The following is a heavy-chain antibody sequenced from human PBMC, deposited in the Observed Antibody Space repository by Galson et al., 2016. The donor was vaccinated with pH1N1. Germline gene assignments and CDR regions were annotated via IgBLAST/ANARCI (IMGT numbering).Heavy chain of an antibody. Sequence: SVKVSCKASGYTFNSYALHWVRQAPGQRLEWMGWIIPGNGNTKLSQKFQDRVVFTRDTSATTVNMELRGLRSEDTAVYFCVRVSFPLNDILTSYLGQFFLHWGQGTLVTVSS. CDR3: VRVSFPLNDILTSYLGQFFLH. J-gene: IGHJ1*01. V-gene: IGHV1-3*01. D-gene: IGHD1-20*01. CDR2: IIPGNGNT. CDR1: GYTFNSYA.